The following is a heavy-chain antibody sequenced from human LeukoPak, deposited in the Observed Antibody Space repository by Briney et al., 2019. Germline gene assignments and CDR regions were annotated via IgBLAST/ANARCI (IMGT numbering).Heavy chain of an antibody. Sequence: GASVKVSCKVSGYTLTELSMHWLRQAPGKGVEWMGGFDPEDGETIYAQRFQGRVTMTEDTSTDTAYMELSSLRSEDTAVYYCATVRGSGSYPSDYWGQGTLVTVSS. D-gene: IGHD3-10*01. CDR3: ATVRGSGSYPSDY. J-gene: IGHJ4*02. V-gene: IGHV1-24*01. CDR2: FDPEDGET. CDR1: GYTLTELS.